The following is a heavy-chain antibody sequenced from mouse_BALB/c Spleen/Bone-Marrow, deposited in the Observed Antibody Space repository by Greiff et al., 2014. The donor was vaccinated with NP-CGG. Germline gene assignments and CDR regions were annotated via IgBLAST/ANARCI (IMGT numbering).Heavy chain of an antibody. CDR1: GFTFSSYA. CDR2: ISSGGSCT. J-gene: IGHJ3*01. V-gene: IGHV5-9-4*01. CDR3: ARYGVGYFSWFAY. Sequence: VQLQQSGGGLVRPGGSLKLSCAASGFTFSSYALSWVRQSPEKRLEWVAEISSGGSCTYYSDTVTGRFTLSRDNATKTLYLETCILMSDVTSMYYAARYGVGYFSWFAYWGQGTLLTVSA. D-gene: IGHD2-3*01.